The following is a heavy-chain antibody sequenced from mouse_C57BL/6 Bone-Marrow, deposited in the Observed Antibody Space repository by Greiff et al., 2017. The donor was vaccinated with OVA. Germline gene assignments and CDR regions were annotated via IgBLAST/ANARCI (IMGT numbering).Heavy chain of an antibody. V-gene: IGHV1-19*01. CDR1: GYTFTDYY. CDR3: ARGAVVATGYFDV. D-gene: IGHD1-1*01. CDR2: INPYNGGT. J-gene: IGHJ1*03. Sequence: EVQLQQSGPVLVKPGASVKMSCKASGYTFTDYYMNWVKQSHGKSLEWIGVINPYNGGTSYNQKFKGKATLTVDKSSSTAYMELNSLTSEDSAVYYCARGAVVATGYFDVWGTGTTVTVSS.